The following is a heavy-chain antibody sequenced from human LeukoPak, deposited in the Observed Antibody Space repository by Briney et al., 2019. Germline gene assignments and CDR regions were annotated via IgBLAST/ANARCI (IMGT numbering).Heavy chain of an antibody. Sequence: GGSLRLSCAASGFTVSTNYMNWVRQAPGKGLEWVSAISGSGGSTYYADSVKGRFTISRDNSKNTLYLQMNSLRAEDTAVYYCAKQKVYSSSWYVLGYWGQGTLVTVSS. J-gene: IGHJ4*02. V-gene: IGHV3-23*01. D-gene: IGHD6-13*01. CDR1: GFTVSTNY. CDR2: ISGSGGST. CDR3: AKQKVYSSSWYVLGY.